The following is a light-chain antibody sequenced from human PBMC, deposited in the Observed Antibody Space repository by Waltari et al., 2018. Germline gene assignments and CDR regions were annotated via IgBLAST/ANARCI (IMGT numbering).Light chain of an antibody. CDR2: DDT. CDR1: NIGSQH. J-gene: IGLJ3*02. Sequence: SYVVTQPPSLSVAPGQTANFICGGNNIGSQHVHWYQQKPGQAPILVVHDDTDRPSGIPERFSGSNSGNTATLTISRVEAGDEADYYCQVWDNSGDHPWVFGGGTKLTVL. CDR3: QVWDNSGDHPWV. V-gene: IGLV3-21*02.